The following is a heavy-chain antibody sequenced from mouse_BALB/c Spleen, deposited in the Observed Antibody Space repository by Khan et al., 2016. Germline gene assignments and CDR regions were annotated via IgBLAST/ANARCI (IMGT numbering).Heavy chain of an antibody. D-gene: IGHD3-2*01. CDR2: IDPENGDT. J-gene: IGHJ3*01. Sequence: LQQSGAELVRSGASVKLSCTASGFNIKDYYMHWVKQRPEQGLEWIGWIDPENGDTEYAPKFQGKATMTADTSSNTAYLQLSSLTSEDTAVYYCLDSSGYVAYWGQGTLVTVSA. CDR3: LDSSGYVAY. V-gene: IGHV14-4*02. CDR1: GFNIKDYY.